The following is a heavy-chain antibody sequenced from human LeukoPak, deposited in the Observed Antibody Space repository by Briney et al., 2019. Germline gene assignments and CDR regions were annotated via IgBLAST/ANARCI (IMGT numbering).Heavy chain of an antibody. CDR2: ISSSSSTI. Sequence: GGSLRLSCAASGFTFSSYSMNWVRQAPGKGLEWVSYISSSSSTIYYADSVKGRFTISRDNAKNSLYLQMNSLRAEDTAVYYCAREATFGGVIVLYMDVWGKGTTVTVSS. J-gene: IGHJ6*03. V-gene: IGHV3-48*01. CDR3: AREATFGGVIVLYMDV. D-gene: IGHD3-16*02. CDR1: GFTFSSYS.